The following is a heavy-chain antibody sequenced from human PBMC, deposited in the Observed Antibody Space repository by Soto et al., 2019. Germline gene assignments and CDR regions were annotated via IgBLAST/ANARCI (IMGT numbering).Heavy chain of an antibody. CDR2: ISDDGNNK. D-gene: IGHD3-22*01. J-gene: IGHJ5*02. V-gene: IGHV3-30-3*01. CDR1: GFTFSNYA. Sequence: GGYLRLSCVASGFTFSNYAMHWVRQAPGKGLEWVSVISDDGNNKYYADSVKGRFTISRDKSKNTLYLQMNSLRAEDTAVYYCARGLVVVISRDWFDPWGQGTLVTVSS. CDR3: ARGLVVVISRDWFDP.